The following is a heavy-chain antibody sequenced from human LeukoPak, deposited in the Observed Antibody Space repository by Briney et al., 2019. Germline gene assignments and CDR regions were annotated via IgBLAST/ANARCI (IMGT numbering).Heavy chain of an antibody. V-gene: IGHV4-34*01. J-gene: IGHJ4*02. D-gene: IGHD3-10*01. CDR3: ARGHPTYYYGSGSYPRPYYFDY. CDR2: INHSGST. Sequence: SETLSLTCAVYGGSFSGYYWSWIRQPPGKGLEWIGEINHSGSTNYNPSLKCRVTISVDTSKNQFSLKLSSVTAADTAVYYCARGHPTYYYGSGSYPRPYYFDYWGQGTLVTVSS. CDR1: GGSFSGYY.